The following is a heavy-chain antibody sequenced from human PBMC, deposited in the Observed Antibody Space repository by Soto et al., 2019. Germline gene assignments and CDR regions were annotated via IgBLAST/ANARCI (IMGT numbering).Heavy chain of an antibody. Sequence: GGSLRLSCAASGFTFSSYGMHWVRQAPGKGLEWVAVIWYDGSNKYYADSVKGRFTISRDNSKNTLYLQMNSLRAEDTAVYYCARGYSSSTYFDYWGQGTLVTVSS. CDR2: IWYDGSNK. CDR1: GFTFSSYG. D-gene: IGHD6-6*01. J-gene: IGHJ4*02. V-gene: IGHV3-33*01. CDR3: ARGYSSSTYFDY.